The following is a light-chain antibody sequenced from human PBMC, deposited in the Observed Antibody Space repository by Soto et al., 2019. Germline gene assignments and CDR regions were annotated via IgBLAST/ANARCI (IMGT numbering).Light chain of an antibody. CDR2: GAS. CDR3: QQYGSSPTWT. Sequence: EIVLPQSPATISFSPVYRSVLSFRASQSVSSSYLAWYQQKPGQAPRLLIYGASSRATGIPDRFSGSGSGTDFTLTISRLEPEDFAVYYCQQYGSSPTWTFGQGTKVDIK. J-gene: IGKJ1*01. V-gene: IGKV3-20*01. CDR1: QSVSSSY.